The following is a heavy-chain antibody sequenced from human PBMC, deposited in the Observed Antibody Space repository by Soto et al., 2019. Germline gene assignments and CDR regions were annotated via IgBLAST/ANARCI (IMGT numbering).Heavy chain of an antibody. V-gene: IGHV3-53*01. CDR3: VKTTGWPGFDF. J-gene: IGHJ4*02. CDR1: GFAVSSKY. D-gene: IGHD6-19*01. CDR2: IYGGGTT. Sequence: EVQLVESGGGLIQPGGSLRLSCAASGFAVSSKYMTWVRQAPGKGLEWVSVIYGGGTTYYADSVKVRFTISRDTSKNTLYLQMNSLRAEDTAVYYCVKTTGWPGFDFWGQGTLVTVSS.